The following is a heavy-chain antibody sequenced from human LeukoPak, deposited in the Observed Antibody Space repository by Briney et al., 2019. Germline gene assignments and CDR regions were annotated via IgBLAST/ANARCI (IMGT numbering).Heavy chain of an antibody. CDR2: INTNSGGT. CDR1: GYTYNGYY. Sequence: ASVKLAYKDSGYTYNGYYMDWVRQAHAQEPEWIGRINTNSGGTNYAQKFQGRVTMTRDTSISTAYMELSRLRSDDTAVYYCAVGYSSSYDAFDIGGQGTMVTVSS. D-gene: IGHD6-13*01. CDR3: AVGYSSSYDAFDI. J-gene: IGHJ3*02. V-gene: IGHV1-2*06.